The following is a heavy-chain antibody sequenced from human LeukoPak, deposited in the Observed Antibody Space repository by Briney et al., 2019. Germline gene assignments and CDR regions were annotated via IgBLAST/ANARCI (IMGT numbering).Heavy chain of an antibody. CDR3: ARDGPGHSSLDY. CDR2: ISYTGST. V-gene: IGHV4-59*01. Sequence: SETLSLTCAVYGGSFSGYYWSWIRQSPGKGLEWIGCISYTGSTNYNPSFESRLTMSIDTSKNQFSLNLRSVTAADTALYYCARDGPGHSSLDYWGQGFLVTVSS. D-gene: IGHD6-13*01. J-gene: IGHJ4*02. CDR1: GGSFSGYY.